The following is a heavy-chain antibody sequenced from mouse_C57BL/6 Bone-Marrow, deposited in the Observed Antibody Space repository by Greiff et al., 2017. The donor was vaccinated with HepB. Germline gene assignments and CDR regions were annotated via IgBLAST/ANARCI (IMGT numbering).Heavy chain of an antibody. Sequence: VQLQQSGTVLARPGASVKMSCKTSGYTFTSYWMHWVKQRPGQGLEWIGAIYPGNSDTSYNQKFKGKATLTAVTSASTAYMELSSLTNEDSAVYYCTISLGLAYWGQGTLVTVSA. CDR1: GYTFTSYW. CDR3: TISLGLAY. V-gene: IGHV1-5*01. J-gene: IGHJ3*01. CDR2: IYPGNSDT. D-gene: IGHD4-1*01.